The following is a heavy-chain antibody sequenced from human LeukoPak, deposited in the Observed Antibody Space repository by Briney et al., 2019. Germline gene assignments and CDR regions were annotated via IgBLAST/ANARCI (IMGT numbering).Heavy chain of an antibody. J-gene: IGHJ6*03. V-gene: IGHV3-53*01. D-gene: IGHD3-10*01. CDR1: GFTVSSNY. CDR2: IYKSAIT. CDR3: ARSLRVRGVPDYMDV. Sequence: GGSLRLSCAASGFTVSSNYMTWVRQAPGKGLEWVSVIYKSAITYYADTVKGRFTISRDNSKNTLYLQMNSLRAEDTAVYYCARSLRVRGVPDYMDVWGKGTTVTVSS.